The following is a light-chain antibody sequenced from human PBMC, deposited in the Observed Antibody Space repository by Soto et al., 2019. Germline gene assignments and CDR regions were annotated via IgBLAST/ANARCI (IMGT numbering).Light chain of an antibody. Sequence: AVQMTQSPSSLSASVGDSVTITCRASQDIRNDLGWFQQKPEKAPKLLIFAASSLQIGVPSRFSGSGSGTDFTLTISSLQPEDFAAYYCLQDYTYPCTFGQGTKLEIK. CDR1: QDIRND. V-gene: IGKV1-6*01. CDR2: AAS. J-gene: IGKJ1*01. CDR3: LQDYTYPCT.